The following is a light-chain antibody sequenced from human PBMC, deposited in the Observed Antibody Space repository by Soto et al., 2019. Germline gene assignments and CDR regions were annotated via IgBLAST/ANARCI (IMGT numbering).Light chain of an antibody. Sequence: DIVMTQSPDSLGVSLGERATIHCKSSQSVLYSSNNKNYLAWYQQKPGQPPNLLIYWASTRESGVPDRFSGSGSGTDFTLTISSLQAEDVAVYYCQQFYSTPPTFGGGTKVEIK. CDR1: QSVLYSSNNKNY. J-gene: IGKJ4*01. V-gene: IGKV4-1*01. CDR3: QQFYSTPPT. CDR2: WAS.